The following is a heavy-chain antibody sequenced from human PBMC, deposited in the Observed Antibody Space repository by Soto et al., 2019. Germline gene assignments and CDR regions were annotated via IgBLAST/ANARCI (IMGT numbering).Heavy chain of an antibody. D-gene: IGHD3-9*01. CDR1: GFTFSSYA. CDR2: ISGSGGST. V-gene: IGHV3-23*01. J-gene: IGHJ6*03. CDR3: AKEHPHYDILTGYFRDYHYMDV. Sequence: GGSLRLSCAASGFTFSSYAMSWVRQAPGKGLEWVSAISGSGGSTYYADSVKGRFTISRDNSKNTLYLQMNSLRAEDTAVYYCAKEHPHYDILTGYFRDYHYMDVWGKGTTVTVSS.